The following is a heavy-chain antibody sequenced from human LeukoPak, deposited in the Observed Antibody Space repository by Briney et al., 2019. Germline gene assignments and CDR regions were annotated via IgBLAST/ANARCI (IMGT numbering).Heavy chain of an antibody. J-gene: IGHJ4*02. CDR3: AKQIWNGAYLYFDY. V-gene: IGHV3-23*01. Sequence: GGSLRLSCAASGFAFSNYGMTWVRQAPGKGLDWVSTITGSGGSTYYADSVKGRFTISRDNSKNTLYLQMYRLRAEDTAVYYCAKQIWNGAYLYFDYWGQGTLVSVSS. D-gene: IGHD1-1*01. CDR1: GFAFSNYG. CDR2: ITGSGGST.